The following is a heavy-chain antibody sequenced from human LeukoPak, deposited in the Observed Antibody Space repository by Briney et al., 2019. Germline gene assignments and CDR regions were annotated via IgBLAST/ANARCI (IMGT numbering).Heavy chain of an antibody. CDR1: GFTFSTYA. D-gene: IGHD6-13*01. V-gene: IGHV3-30*04. CDR2: ISYDVSKT. CDR3: ARDIYEQQLPEDDFQH. Sequence: PGGSLRLSCAASGFTFSTYAMHWVRQAPGKGLEWVAVISYDVSKTYYADSVKGRFTISRDNSKNTLYLQMNSLRAEDTAVYYCARDIYEQQLPEDDFQHWGQGTLVTVSS. J-gene: IGHJ1*01.